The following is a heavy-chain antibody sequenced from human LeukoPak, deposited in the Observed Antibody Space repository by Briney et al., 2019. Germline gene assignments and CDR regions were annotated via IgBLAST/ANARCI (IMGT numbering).Heavy chain of an antibody. J-gene: IGHJ5*02. V-gene: IGHV3-9*01. CDR3: AKDAGFLEWLNWFDP. CDR2: ISWNSGSI. Sequence: GGSLRLSCAASGFTFDDYAMQWFRQAPGKGLEWVSGISWNSGSIGYADSVKGRFTISRDNAKNSLYLQMNSLRAEDTALYYCAKDAGFLEWLNWFDPWGQGTLVTVSS. D-gene: IGHD3-3*01. CDR1: GFTFDDYA.